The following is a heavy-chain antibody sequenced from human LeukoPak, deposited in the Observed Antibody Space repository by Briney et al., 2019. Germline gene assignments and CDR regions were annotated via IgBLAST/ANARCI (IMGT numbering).Heavy chain of an antibody. CDR1: GYTFTGYY. D-gene: IGHD1-26*01. V-gene: IGHV1-2*04. J-gene: IGHJ4*02. Sequence: ASVKVSCKASGYTFTGYYMHWVRQAPGQGLEWMGWINPNSGGTNYAQKFQGWVTMTRDTSINTAYMELSRLRSDDTAVYYCARDVTEYVGASADWGQGTLVTVSS. CDR2: INPNSGGT. CDR3: ARDVTEYVGASAD.